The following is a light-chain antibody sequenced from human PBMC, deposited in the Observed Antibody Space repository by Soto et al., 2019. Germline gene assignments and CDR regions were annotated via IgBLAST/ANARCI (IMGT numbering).Light chain of an antibody. J-gene: IGKJ2*01. CDR1: HNISIY. CDR2: DAS. V-gene: IGKV3-11*01. CDR3: QQRSNWPPNT. Sequence: VVLTQSPATLSLSPGETASLSCRATHNISIYLAWYQQKLGQPPRLLIFDASNRATDIPARFIGSGSGTDFTLTVSSLEPEDFALYFCQQRSNWPPNTFGQGTKLEMK.